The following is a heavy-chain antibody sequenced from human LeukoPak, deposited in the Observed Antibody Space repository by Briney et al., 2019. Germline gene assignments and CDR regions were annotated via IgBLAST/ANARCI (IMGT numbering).Heavy chain of an antibody. Sequence: PSETLSLTCTVSGGSISSGSYYWSWIRQPAGKGLEWIGCIYTSGSTNYNPSLKSRVTISVDTSKNQFSLKLSSVTAADTAVYYCARGYCSGGSCYRHNWFDPWGQGTLVTVSS. CDR1: GGSISSGSYY. V-gene: IGHV4-61*02. CDR3: ARGYCSGGSCYRHNWFDP. J-gene: IGHJ5*02. D-gene: IGHD2-15*01. CDR2: IYTSGST.